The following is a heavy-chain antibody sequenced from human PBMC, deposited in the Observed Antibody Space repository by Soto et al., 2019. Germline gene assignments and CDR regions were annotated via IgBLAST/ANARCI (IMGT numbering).Heavy chain of an antibody. Sequence: GPVKGSCKTSWFTLTTPAINLGGQAPGKRFEWMGWINAGNGNTKYSQRFQDRVTITRDTSASTAYMELSSLTSEDRAVYYCARRNNSGPIDYWGQGTLVTVSS. CDR3: ARRNNSGPIDY. CDR1: WFTLTTPA. D-gene: IGHD5-12*01. CDR2: INAGNGNT. J-gene: IGHJ4*02. V-gene: IGHV1-3*01.